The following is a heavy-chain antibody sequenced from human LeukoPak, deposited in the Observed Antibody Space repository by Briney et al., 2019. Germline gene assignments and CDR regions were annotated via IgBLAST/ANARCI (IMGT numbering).Heavy chain of an antibody. J-gene: IGHJ3*02. D-gene: IGHD2-2*01. CDR2: IKSEIDGVTT. V-gene: IGHV3-15*01. CDR3: TTFHVVLVPAARPEGVFDI. Sequence: PGGSLRLSCAASGFRFSYHDMRWVRQAPGKGLEWVGRIKSEIDGVTTDYAAPVKGRFTISKDDSKNTLYLQMNSLKIEDTAVYYCTTFHVVLVPAARPEGVFDIWGQGTTVTVTS. CDR1: GFRFSYHD.